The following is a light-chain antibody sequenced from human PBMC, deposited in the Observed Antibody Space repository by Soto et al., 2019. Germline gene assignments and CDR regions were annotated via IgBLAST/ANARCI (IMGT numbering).Light chain of an antibody. CDR3: CSYAGSSTLV. V-gene: IGLV2-23*01. CDR2: EAT. Sequence: QSALTQPATVSGSPGQSITISCTGTNSDVGYHNLVSWYQQYPGKAPKLLIYEATRRPSGASHRFSGSKSGNTASLTISGLQADDEAHYYCCSYAGSSTLVFGGGTKLTVL. J-gene: IGLJ3*02. CDR1: NSDVGYHNL.